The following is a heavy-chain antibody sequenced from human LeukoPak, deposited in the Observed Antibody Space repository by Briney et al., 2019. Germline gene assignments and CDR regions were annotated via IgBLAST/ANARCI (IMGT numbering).Heavy chain of an antibody. CDR3: ARDYWWNYDY. CDR1: GFTFSSYG. J-gene: IGHJ4*02. Sequence: GGSLRLSCAASGFTFSSYGMHWVRQAPGKGPEWVAVIWYDGSNKYYADSVKGRFTISRDNSKNTLYLQMNSLRAEDTAVYYCARDYWWNYDYWGQGTLVTVSS. D-gene: IGHD1-7*01. CDR2: IWYDGSNK. V-gene: IGHV3-33*01.